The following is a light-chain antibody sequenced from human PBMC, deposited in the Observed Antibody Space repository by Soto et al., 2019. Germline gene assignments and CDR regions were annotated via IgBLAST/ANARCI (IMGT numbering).Light chain of an antibody. V-gene: IGLV2-14*01. CDR1: SSDVGGYNF. CDR3: ASYTGSSTLV. CDR2: EVS. J-gene: IGLJ2*01. Sequence: QSALTQPASVSGSPGQSITISCTGTSSDVGGYNFVSWYQQYPGKAPKLTIYEVSNRPSGVSSRFSGSKSGNTASLTISELQAEDEADYYCASYTGSSTLVFGGGTKLTVL.